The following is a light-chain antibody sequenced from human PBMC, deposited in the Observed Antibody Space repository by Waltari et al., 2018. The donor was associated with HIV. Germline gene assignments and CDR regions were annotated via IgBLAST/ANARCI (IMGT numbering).Light chain of an antibody. Sequence: QSVLTQPPSASGTPGQTVTISCSGSSPNIGRKTLNWLQNHPGKAPKLIIYNDNQRPSGVPDRFSGSKSGTSASLAISGLQSEDEADYTCAAWDDRLNGWVFGGGTKLTVL. J-gene: IGLJ3*02. CDR3: AAWDDRLNGWV. V-gene: IGLV1-44*01. CDR2: NDN. CDR1: SPNIGRKT.